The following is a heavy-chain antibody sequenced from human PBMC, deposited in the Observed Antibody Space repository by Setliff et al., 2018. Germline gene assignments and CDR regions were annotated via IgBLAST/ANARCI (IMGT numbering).Heavy chain of an antibody. J-gene: IGHJ4*02. CDR3: SRLVRFCTRTACQRLSGGEF. CDR2: INTGGGSS. V-gene: IGHV1-46*01. D-gene: IGHD2-8*01. Sequence: ASVKVSCKASGYSFTTYYMHWVRQAPGQGLEWMGTINTGGGSSSYTEKFQGRVTMTRDTSTTTFYLEMNSLTSEDTAVYYCSRLVRFCTRTACQRLSGGEFWGQGTLVTVSS. CDR1: GYSFTTYY.